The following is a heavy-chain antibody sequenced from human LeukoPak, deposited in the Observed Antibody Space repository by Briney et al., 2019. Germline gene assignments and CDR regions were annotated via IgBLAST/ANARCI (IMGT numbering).Heavy chain of an antibody. V-gene: IGHV3-74*01. CDR2: INNDGSST. Sequence: GGSLRLSCAASGFTFSSYWMHWVRQAPGKGLVWVSRINNDGSSTSYADSVKGRFTISRDNAKNTLYLQMNSLRAEDTAVYYCARGGPLPGIAAAGKGHLIDYWGQGTLVTVSS. CDR3: ARGGPLPGIAAAGKGHLIDY. J-gene: IGHJ4*02. CDR1: GFTFSSYW. D-gene: IGHD6-13*01.